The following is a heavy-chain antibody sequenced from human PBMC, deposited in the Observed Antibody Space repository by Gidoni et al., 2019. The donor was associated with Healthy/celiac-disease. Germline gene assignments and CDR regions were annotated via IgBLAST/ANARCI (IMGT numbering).Heavy chain of an antibody. CDR1: GFTFSSYA. V-gene: IGHV3-23*01. D-gene: IGHD1-26*01. Sequence: EVQLLESGGGLVQPGGSLRLSCAASGFTFSSYALSWVRQAPGKGLEWVSAISCSGGSTYYADSVKVRFTISRDNSKNTLYLQMNSLRAEDTAVYYCAKGFTWELRDLFDYWGQGTLVTVSS. CDR3: AKGFTWELRDLFDY. J-gene: IGHJ4*02. CDR2: ISCSGGST.